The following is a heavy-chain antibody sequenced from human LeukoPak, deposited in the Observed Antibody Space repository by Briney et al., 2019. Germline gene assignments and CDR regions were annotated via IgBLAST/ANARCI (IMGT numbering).Heavy chain of an antibody. CDR1: GGSFSGYY. V-gene: IGHV4-34*01. CDR2: INHSGST. J-gene: IGHJ4*02. Sequence: SETLSLTCAAYGGSFSGYYWSWIRQPPGKGLEWIGEINHSGSTNYNPSLKSRVTISVDTSKNQFSLKLSSVTAADTAVYYCARRGSGSYYNDLMDYWGQGTLVTVSS. D-gene: IGHD3-10*01. CDR3: ARRGSGSYYNDLMDY.